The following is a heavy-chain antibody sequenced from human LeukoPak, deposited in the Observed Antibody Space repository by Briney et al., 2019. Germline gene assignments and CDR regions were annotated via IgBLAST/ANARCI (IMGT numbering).Heavy chain of an antibody. CDR3: ARGLTRGYTYGGCFDP. J-gene: IGHJ5*02. CDR1: RGSISSSDYY. CDR2: IYYSGST. D-gene: IGHD5-12*01. V-gene: IGHV4-39*01. Sequence: SETLSLTCTVSRGSISSSDYYWGWIRQPPGKGLEWIASIYYSGSTYYSPSLKSGVTISVDTSKNQFCLKLRSVTATDTAVYYCARGLTRGYTYGGCFDPWGQGTLVTVSS.